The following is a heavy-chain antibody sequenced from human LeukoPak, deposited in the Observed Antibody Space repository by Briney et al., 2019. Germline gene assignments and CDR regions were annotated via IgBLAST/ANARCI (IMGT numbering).Heavy chain of an antibody. J-gene: IGHJ4*02. CDR3: ARRPYDILTGYLEYYFDY. V-gene: IGHV5-51*01. CDR1: GYSFTSYW. Sequence: GEPLKISCKGSGYSFTSYWIGWVRQMPGKGLEWMGIIYPGDSDTRYSPSFQGQVTISADKSISTAYPQWSSLKASDTAMYYCARRPYDILTGYLEYYFDYWGQGTLATVSS. D-gene: IGHD3-9*01. CDR2: IYPGDSDT.